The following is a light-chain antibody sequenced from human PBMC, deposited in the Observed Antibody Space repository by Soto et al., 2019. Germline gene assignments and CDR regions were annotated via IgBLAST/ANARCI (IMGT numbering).Light chain of an antibody. CDR2: KAS. CDR3: QKYGDSSIT. V-gene: IGKV1-5*03. CDR1: QTISSW. Sequence: DIQMTQSPSTLSGSVGDRVTITCRASQTISSWLAWYQQKPGKAPKLLIYKASTLKSGVPSRFSGSGSGIDFALTISRLEPEDFAVYYCQKYGDSSITFGQGTRLENK. J-gene: IGKJ5*01.